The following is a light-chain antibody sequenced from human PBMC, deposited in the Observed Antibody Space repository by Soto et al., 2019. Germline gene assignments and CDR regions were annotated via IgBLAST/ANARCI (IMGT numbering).Light chain of an antibody. CDR2: SND. Sequence: QSVLTQPPSASGTPGQRVTISCSGSSSNIGRNTVNWYQQLPGTAPKLLMYSNDQRSSGVPDRFSGSKSGTSASLAISGLQSEDEADYYCAAWDDSLNGYVFGPGTKGTVL. CDR3: AAWDDSLNGYV. CDR1: SSNIGRNT. V-gene: IGLV1-44*01. J-gene: IGLJ1*01.